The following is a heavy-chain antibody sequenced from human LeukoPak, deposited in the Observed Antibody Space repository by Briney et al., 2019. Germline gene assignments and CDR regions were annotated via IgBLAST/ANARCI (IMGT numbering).Heavy chain of an antibody. CDR2: IIPIFGTA. Sequence: SVKVSCKASGGTFSSYSISWVRQAPGQGLEWMGGIIPIFGTANYAQKFQGRVTIIADKSTSTAYMELNSLRSEDTAVYYCARARDVGGVTYYYFDLWGRGTQVTVSS. D-gene: IGHD3-16*01. V-gene: IGHV1-69*06. CDR1: GGTFSSYS. J-gene: IGHJ2*01. CDR3: ARARDVGGVTYYYFDL.